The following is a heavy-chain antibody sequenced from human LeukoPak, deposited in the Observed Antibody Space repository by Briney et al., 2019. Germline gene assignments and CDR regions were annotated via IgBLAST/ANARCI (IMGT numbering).Heavy chain of an antibody. Sequence: SETLSLTCTVSGGSISSYYWGWIRQPAGKGLEWIGRVYTSGSTNYNPSLKSRVTMSVDTSKKQFSLRLSSVNAADTAVYYCAGGGSGLGYWGQGTLVTVSS. J-gene: IGHJ4*02. V-gene: IGHV4-4*07. CDR1: GGSISSYY. D-gene: IGHD2-15*01. CDR3: AGGGSGLGY. CDR2: VYTSGST.